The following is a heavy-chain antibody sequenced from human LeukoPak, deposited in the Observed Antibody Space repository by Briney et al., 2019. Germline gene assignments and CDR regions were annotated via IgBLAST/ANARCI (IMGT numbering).Heavy chain of an antibody. D-gene: IGHD1-1*01. CDR2: MYHGGSA. CDR3: ARVRGQLWPPDY. J-gene: IGHJ4*02. V-gene: IGHV4-59*01. Sequence: PSETLSLTCTVSSGSISRYYWSWIRQSPGKALEWIGYMYHGGSAHYSPSLKSRVTISIDTSKDQISLKVASVTAADTAVYFCARVRGQLWPPDYWGQGTQVIVSS. CDR1: SGSISRYY.